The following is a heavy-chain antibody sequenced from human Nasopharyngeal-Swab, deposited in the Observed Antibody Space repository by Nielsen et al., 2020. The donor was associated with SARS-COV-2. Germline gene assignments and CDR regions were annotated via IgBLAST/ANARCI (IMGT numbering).Heavy chain of an antibody. V-gene: IGHV3-23*01. CDR3: AKDRDSGDDSDDYYHYYGMDV. D-gene: IGHD5-12*01. Sequence: GGSLRLSCAASGFTFRSYAISWVRQAPGKGLEWVSVNSGSDHTTYYADSVKGRFTISRDNSKNTVNLQMNSLRVEDTAIYYCAKDRDSGDDSDDYYHYYGMDVWGQGTTVTVFS. CDR2: NSGSDHTT. J-gene: IGHJ6*02. CDR1: GFTFRSYA.